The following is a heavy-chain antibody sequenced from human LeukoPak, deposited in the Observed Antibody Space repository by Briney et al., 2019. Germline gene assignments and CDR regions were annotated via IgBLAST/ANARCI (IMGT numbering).Heavy chain of an antibody. CDR1: GGSISSSSYY. CDR3: ARVVVVVPVFWFDP. V-gene: IGHV4-39*07. CDR2: IYYSGST. J-gene: IGHJ5*02. D-gene: IGHD2-2*01. Sequence: SETLSLTCTVSGGSISSSSYYWGWIRQPPGKGLEWIGSIYYSGSTYYNPSLKSRVTISVDTSKNQFSLKLSSVTAADTAVYYCARVVVVVPVFWFDPWGQGTLVTVSS.